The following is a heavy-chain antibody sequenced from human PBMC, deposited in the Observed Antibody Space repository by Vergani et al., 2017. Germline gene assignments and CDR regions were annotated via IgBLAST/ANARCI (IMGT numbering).Heavy chain of an antibody. CDR2: ISYDGSNK. D-gene: IGHD4-11*01. CDR3: ARASNYPVWYYYMDV. J-gene: IGHJ6*03. CDR1: GFTFSSYA. Sequence: QVQLVESGGGVVQPGRSLRLSCAASGFTFSSYAMHWVRQAPGKGLEWVAVISYDGSNKYYADSVKGRFTISRDNSKNTLYLQMNSLRAEDTAVYYCARASNYPVWYYYMDVWGKGP. V-gene: IGHV3-30-3*01.